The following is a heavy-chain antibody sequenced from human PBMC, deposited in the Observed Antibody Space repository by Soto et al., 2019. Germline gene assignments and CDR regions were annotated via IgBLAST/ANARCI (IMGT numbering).Heavy chain of an antibody. CDR3: ARDQRAWAIFGVVPMDV. Sequence: GGSLRLSCAASGFTFSSYAMHWVRQAPGKGLEWVAVISYDGSNKYYADSVKGRFTISRDNSKNTLYLQMNSLRAEDTAAYYCARDQRAWAIFGVVPMDVWGQGTTVTVSS. V-gene: IGHV3-30-3*01. CDR2: ISYDGSNK. J-gene: IGHJ6*02. D-gene: IGHD3-3*01. CDR1: GFTFSSYA.